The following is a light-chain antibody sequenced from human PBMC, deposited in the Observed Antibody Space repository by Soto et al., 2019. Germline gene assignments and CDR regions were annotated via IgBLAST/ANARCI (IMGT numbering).Light chain of an antibody. CDR3: QSYDSSLSGYVV. V-gene: IGLV1-40*01. CDR1: SSNIGAGYD. Sequence: QTVVTQPPSVSGAPGQRVTISCTGSSSNIGAGYDVHWYQQLPGTAPKLLIYGNSNRPSGVPDRFSGSMSGTSASLAITGLQAEDEADYYCQSYDSSLSGYVVFGGGTKLTVL. CDR2: GNS. J-gene: IGLJ2*01.